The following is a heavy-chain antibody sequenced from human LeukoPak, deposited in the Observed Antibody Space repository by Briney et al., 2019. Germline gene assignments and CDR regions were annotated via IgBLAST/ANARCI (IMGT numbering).Heavy chain of an antibody. D-gene: IGHD1-26*01. CDR3: ATPREAGQVGYFYGMDV. V-gene: IGHV3-21*06. CDR2: INDRGSTI. Sequence: GGSLRLSCDVSGFTFSSYSMNWVRQAPGRGLEWVAYINDRGSTIKYADSVEGRFTISRDNANNLLYLQMNSLRAEDTAVYYCATPREAGQVGYFYGMDVWGQGTTVIVS. CDR1: GFTFSSYS. J-gene: IGHJ6*02.